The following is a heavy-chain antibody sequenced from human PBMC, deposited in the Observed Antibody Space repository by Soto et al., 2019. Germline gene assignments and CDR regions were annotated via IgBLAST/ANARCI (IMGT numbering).Heavy chain of an antibody. V-gene: IGHV4-59*01. J-gene: IGHJ4*02. CDR2: IYYSGST. Sequence: SETLSLTCTVSGGSISSYYWSWIRQPPGKGLEWIGYIYYSGSTNYNPSLKSRVTISVDTSKNQFSLKLSSVTAADTAVYYCARRYGASFDYWGQGPLGTVSS. CDR3: ARRYGASFDY. D-gene: IGHD4-17*01. CDR1: GGSISSYY.